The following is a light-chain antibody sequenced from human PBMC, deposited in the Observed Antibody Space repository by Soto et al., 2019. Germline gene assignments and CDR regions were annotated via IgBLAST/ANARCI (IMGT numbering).Light chain of an antibody. CDR3: SSSTSSDTLM. J-gene: IGLJ3*02. CDR2: EVS. V-gene: IGLV2-14*01. Sequence: QSALTQPASVSGSPGQSITISCDGSSNDIGAYNFVSWYQHFPGKAPKLVIYEVSSRPSGVSYRFSGSKSGNTASLTISGLQAEDEAHYYCSSSTSSDTLMFGGGTKLTVL. CDR1: SNDIGAYNF.